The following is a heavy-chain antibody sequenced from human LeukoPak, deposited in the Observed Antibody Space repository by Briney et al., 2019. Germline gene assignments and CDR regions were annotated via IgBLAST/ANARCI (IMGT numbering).Heavy chain of an antibody. J-gene: IGHJ5*02. CDR3: GRFGYVSAVDP. Sequence: GGSLRLSCGASGFAFSSHLRTWLRQAPGKGLEVVANIEPGGSATYYADSVKGRFTISRDNTKNLLYLQMNSLTAEDSAVYHCGRFGYVSAVDPWGQGALVTVSS. V-gene: IGHV3-7*01. CDR1: GFAFSSHL. CDR2: IEPGGSAT. D-gene: IGHD2-15*01.